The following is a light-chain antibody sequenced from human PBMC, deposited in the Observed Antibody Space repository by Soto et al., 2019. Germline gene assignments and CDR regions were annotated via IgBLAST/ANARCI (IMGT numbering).Light chain of an antibody. CDR3: QQYNSYSQT. Sequence: DIQMTQSPSTLSASVGDRVTITCRASQTITSFLNWYQQKPGKAPKLLIYDASGLESGVPSRFSGSGSGTEFTLTISSLQPDDFATYYCQQYNSYSQTFGQGTKVDI. V-gene: IGKV1-5*01. J-gene: IGKJ1*01. CDR2: DAS. CDR1: QTITSF.